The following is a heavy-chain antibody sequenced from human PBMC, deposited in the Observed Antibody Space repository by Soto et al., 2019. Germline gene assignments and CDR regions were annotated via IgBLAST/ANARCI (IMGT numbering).Heavy chain of an antibody. CDR3: ARLTTMIISLNMDV. Sequence: GESLKISCKGSGYSFTTYWISWVRQMPGKGLEWMGRIDPSDSYTNYSPYFQGHVTISADKSISTAYLQWSSLKASDTAVYYCARLTTMIISLNMDVWGQGTTVTVSS. CDR2: IDPSDSYT. D-gene: IGHD3-22*01. V-gene: IGHV5-10-1*01. CDR1: GYSFTTYW. J-gene: IGHJ6*02.